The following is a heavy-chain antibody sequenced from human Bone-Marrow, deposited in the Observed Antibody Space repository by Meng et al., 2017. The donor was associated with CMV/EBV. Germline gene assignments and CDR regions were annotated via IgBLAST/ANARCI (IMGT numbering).Heavy chain of an antibody. CDR1: GGSVSSGSYY. CDR2: INHSGST. J-gene: IGHJ4*02. D-gene: IGHD1-1*01. CDR3: ARGTRGTPADY. Sequence: SETLSLTCTVSGGSVSSGSYYWNWIRQPPGKGLEWIGEINHSGSTNYNPSLKSRVTISVDTSKNQFSLKLSSVTAADTAVYYCARGTRGTPADYWGQGTLVTVSS. V-gene: IGHV4-61*01.